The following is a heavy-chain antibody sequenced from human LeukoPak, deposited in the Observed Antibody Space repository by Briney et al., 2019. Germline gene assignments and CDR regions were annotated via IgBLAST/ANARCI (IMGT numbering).Heavy chain of an antibody. Sequence: SETLSLTCTISGGSISSYYWSWIRQPPGKGLEWIGYIYYSGSTNYNPSFKSRVTISVDTSKNQFSLKLSSVTAADTAVYYCARLIIAAAGSSNWFDPWGQGTLVTVSS. CDR2: IYYSGST. CDR1: GGSISSYY. D-gene: IGHD6-13*01. CDR3: ARLIIAAAGSSNWFDP. V-gene: IGHV4-59*08. J-gene: IGHJ5*02.